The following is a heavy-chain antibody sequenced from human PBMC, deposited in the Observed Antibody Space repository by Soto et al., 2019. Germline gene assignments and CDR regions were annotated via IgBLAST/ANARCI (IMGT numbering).Heavy chain of an antibody. D-gene: IGHD3-10*01. Sequence: QVQLVESGGGVVQPGRSLRLSCAASGFTFSNYGMHWVRQAPGKGLEWVAVILNDGSNRYHADSVKDRFTISRDNSKNMLYLQMNSLRAEDTSVYYCARDDEYSGNGMALWGQWTTVTVS. CDR3: ARDDEYSGNGMAL. CDR1: GFTFSNYG. V-gene: IGHV3-33*01. J-gene: IGHJ6*02. CDR2: ILNDGSNR.